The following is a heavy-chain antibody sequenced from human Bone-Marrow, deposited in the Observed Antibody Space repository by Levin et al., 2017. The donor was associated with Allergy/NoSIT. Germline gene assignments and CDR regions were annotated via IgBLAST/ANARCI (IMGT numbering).Heavy chain of an antibody. Sequence: GGSLRLSCAVSGFSFSSSWMSWVRQAPGKGLEWVANIKEDGSAKYYVDSVKGRFTVSRDNAENSLYLQMDDLRAEDTALYYCARDVTMGGEAWGQGTLVTVSS. J-gene: IGHJ5*02. D-gene: IGHD3-10*01. CDR3: ARDVTMGGEA. CDR2: IKEDGSAK. CDR1: GFSFSSSW. V-gene: IGHV3-7*03.